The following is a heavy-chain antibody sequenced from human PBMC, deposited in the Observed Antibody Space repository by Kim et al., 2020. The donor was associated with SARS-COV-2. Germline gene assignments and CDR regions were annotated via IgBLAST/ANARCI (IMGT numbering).Heavy chain of an antibody. CDR3: ATVVFYYDAGYFKN. J-gene: IGHJ1*01. Sequence: MKGRLIISRDHSKNTLYLQMNSLGAEDTAVYYCATVVFYYDAGYFKNWGQGTLVIVSS. V-gene: IGHV3-66*01. D-gene: IGHD3-22*01.